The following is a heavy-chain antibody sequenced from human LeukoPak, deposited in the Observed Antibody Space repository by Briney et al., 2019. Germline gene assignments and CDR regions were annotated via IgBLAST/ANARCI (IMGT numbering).Heavy chain of an antibody. CDR1: RFTFRNYA. D-gene: IGHD3-16*01. CDR2: IDISGGRT. CDR3: ARRATDSRGSDY. J-gene: IGHJ4*02. Sequence: GGSLRLSCAPSRFTFRNYAMIWVRQAPGKELEWVSSIDISGGRTDYADSVKGRFTISRDNSKNTLYLQMTSLRVEDTAVYYCARRATDSRGSDYWGQGTLVTVSS. V-gene: IGHV3-23*01.